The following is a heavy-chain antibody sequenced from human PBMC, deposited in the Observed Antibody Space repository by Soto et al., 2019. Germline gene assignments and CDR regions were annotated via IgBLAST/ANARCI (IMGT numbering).Heavy chain of an antibody. CDR3: AGSYSSSSLAYYYYGMDV. CDR1: GGSTSSSSYY. V-gene: IGHV4-39*01. CDR2: IYYSGST. Sequence: SETLSLTCTVSGGSTSSSSYYWGWIRQPPGKGLEWIGSIYYSGSTYYNPSLKSRVTISVDTSKNQFSLKLSSVTAADTAVYYCAGSYSSSSLAYYYYGMDVWGQGTTVTVSS. D-gene: IGHD6-6*01. J-gene: IGHJ6*02.